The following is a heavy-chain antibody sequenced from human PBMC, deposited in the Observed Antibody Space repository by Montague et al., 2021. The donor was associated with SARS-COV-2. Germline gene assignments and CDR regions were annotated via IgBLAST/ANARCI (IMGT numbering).Heavy chain of an antibody. Sequence: SETLSLTCTVSGDSTSSFYWNWIRQPAGKGLEWIGRIYASGGTNYNPSLKSRVTMSVDTSKNQFSLKLNPVTAADTAVYYCGRGVVAATPVVDYWGRGTLVTVSS. V-gene: IGHV4-4*07. J-gene: IGHJ4*02. CDR3: GRGVVAATPVVDY. CDR1: GDSTSSFY. D-gene: IGHD2-15*01. CDR2: IYASGGT.